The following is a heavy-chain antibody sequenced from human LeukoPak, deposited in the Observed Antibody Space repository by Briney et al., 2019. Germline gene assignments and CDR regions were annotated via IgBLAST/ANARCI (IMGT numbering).Heavy chain of an antibody. V-gene: IGHV1-69*13. J-gene: IGHJ4*02. CDR2: IIPIFGTA. D-gene: IGHD6-13*01. Sequence: SVKVSCKASGGTFSSYAISWVRQAPGQGLEWMGGIIPIFGTANYAQKFQGRVTITADESTCTAYMELSSLRSEDTAVYYCARDKAAAGTGFDYWGQGTLVTVSS. CDR3: ARDKAAAGTGFDY. CDR1: GGTFSSYA.